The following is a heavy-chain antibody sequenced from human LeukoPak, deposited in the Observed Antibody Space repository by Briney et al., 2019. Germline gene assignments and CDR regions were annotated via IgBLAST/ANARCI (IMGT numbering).Heavy chain of an antibody. CDR2: IKSKTDGGTT. V-gene: IGHV3-15*01. Sequence: PGGSLRLSCAASGFTFSNAWMSWVRQAPGKGLEWVGRIKSKTDGGTTDYAAPVKGRFTIPRDDSKNTLYLQMNSLKTEDTAVYYCTTEMSSGWYLYFDYWGQGTLVTVSS. CDR3: TTEMSSGWYLYFDY. D-gene: IGHD6-19*01. J-gene: IGHJ4*02. CDR1: GFTFSNAW.